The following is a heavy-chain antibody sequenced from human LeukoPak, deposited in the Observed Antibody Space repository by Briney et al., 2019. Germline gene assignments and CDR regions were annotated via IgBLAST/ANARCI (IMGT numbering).Heavy chain of an antibody. J-gene: IGHJ4*02. Sequence: GGSLRLSCAASGFTFSSYEMNWVRQAPGKGLEWVSYISSSGSTIYYADSVKGRFTISRDNAKNSLYLQMNSLRAEDTAVYYCARDPLNGGKADYFDYWGQGTLVTVSS. V-gene: IGHV3-48*03. CDR3: ARDPLNGGKADYFDY. CDR1: GFTFSSYE. D-gene: IGHD4-23*01. CDR2: ISSSGSTI.